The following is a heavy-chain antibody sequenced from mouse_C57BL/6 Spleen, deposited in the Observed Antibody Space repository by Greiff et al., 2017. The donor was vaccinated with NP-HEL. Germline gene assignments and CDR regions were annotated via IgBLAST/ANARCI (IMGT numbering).Heavy chain of an antibody. Sequence: QVQLQQSGAELVRPGTSVKVSCKASGYAFTNYLIAWVKQRPGQGLEWIGVINPGSGGTNYNEKFKGKATLTADKSSSTAYMQLSSLTSEDSAVYFCARSTTVVDRAMDYWGQGTSVTVSS. CDR1: GYAFTNYL. V-gene: IGHV1-54*01. D-gene: IGHD1-1*01. CDR2: INPGSGGT. J-gene: IGHJ4*01. CDR3: ARSTTVVDRAMDY.